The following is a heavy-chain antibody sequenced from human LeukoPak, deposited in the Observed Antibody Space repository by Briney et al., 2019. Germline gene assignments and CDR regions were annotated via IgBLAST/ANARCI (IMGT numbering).Heavy chain of an antibody. D-gene: IGHD2-15*01. CDR3: ARGPYCSGGSCLNNNWFDP. CDR1: GGSISSGGYS. Sequence: SQTLSLTCAVSGGSISSGGYSWSWIRQPPGKGLEWIGYIYHSGSTYYNPSRKSRVTISVDRSKNQFSLKLSSVTAADTAVYYCARGPYCSGGSCLNNNWFDPWGQGTLVTVSS. CDR2: IYHSGST. J-gene: IGHJ5*02. V-gene: IGHV4-30-2*01.